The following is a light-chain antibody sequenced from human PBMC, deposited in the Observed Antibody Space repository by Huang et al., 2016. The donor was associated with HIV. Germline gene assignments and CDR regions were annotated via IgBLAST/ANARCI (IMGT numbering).Light chain of an antibody. CDR3: QQYHTWPPLT. CDR1: QSVSTN. V-gene: IGKV3-15*01. CDR2: DAS. Sequence: ENVMKQSPATLSVSPGERATLSCRASQSVSTNLAWYQQKPGQAPRLLIYDASTRATGNPARFSVSGSGTEFILTISSLQAEDFAVYYCQQYHTWPPLTFGGGTKVEIK. J-gene: IGKJ4*01.